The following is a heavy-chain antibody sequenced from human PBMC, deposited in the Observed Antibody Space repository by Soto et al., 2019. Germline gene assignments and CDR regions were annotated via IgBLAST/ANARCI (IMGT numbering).Heavy chain of an antibody. Sequence: EVQLVVSGGGVVRPGGSMRLSCTASGFTFDDYSMTWVRRIPGKGQEWVSTTNWNGATTAYADSVRGRFTISRDNAKNPLYLQLDTVTTEDTAFYHCARDSDDSTGYYDYWGQGTLVTVSS. CDR3: ARDSDDSTGYYDY. CDR1: GFTFDDYS. V-gene: IGHV3-20*01. J-gene: IGHJ4*02. CDR2: TNWNGATT. D-gene: IGHD4-4*01.